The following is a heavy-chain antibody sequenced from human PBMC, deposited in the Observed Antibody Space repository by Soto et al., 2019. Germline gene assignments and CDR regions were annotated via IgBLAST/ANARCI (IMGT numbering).Heavy chain of an antibody. V-gene: IGHV3-74*01. Sequence: GGSLRLSCAASGFSFSSYWMHWVRHAPGEGLVWVSRINSDGSSATYADSVKGRFTISRDNAKNTLYLQMNSLTPEDTAVYYCAKGVPAATRYFQHWGQGTLVTVSS. CDR1: GFSFSSYW. J-gene: IGHJ1*01. CDR3: AKGVPAATRYFQH. CDR2: INSDGSSA. D-gene: IGHD2-2*01.